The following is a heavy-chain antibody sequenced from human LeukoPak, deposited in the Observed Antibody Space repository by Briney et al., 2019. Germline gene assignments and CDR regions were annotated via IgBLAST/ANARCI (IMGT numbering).Heavy chain of an antibody. D-gene: IGHD1-26*01. CDR2: ISTSSSYI. J-gene: IGHJ6*03. CDR1: GFTFSSYG. Sequence: PGGSLRLSCAASGFTFSSYGMRWVRQAPGKGLEWVSSISTSSSYIYYADSVKGRFTISRDNAKKSLYLRMNSLRAEDTAVYYCARAYSGRYGLGYYYMDVWGKGTTVTISS. V-gene: IGHV3-21*01. CDR3: ARAYSGRYGLGYYYMDV.